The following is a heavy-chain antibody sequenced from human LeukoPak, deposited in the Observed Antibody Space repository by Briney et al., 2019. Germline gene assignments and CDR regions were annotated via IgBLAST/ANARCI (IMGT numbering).Heavy chain of an antibody. J-gene: IGHJ3*02. CDR1: GFTFSSYW. CDR2: INSDGSST. Sequence: GGSLRLSCAASGFTFSSYWMHWVRQAPGKGLVWVSLINSDGSSTIYADSVKGRFTISRDNAKNTLYLQMKSLRAEDTAVYYCARGLTIFGVVNDAFDIWGQGTMITVSS. CDR3: ARGLTIFGVVNDAFDI. V-gene: IGHV3-74*01. D-gene: IGHD3-3*01.